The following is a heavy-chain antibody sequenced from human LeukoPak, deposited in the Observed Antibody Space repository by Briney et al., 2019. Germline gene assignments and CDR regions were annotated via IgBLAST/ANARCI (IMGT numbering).Heavy chain of an antibody. Sequence: ASVKVSCKVSGYTLTELSMHWVRQAPGQGLEWMGWINPNSGGTNYAQKFQGRVTMTRDTSISTAYTELSRLKSDDTAVYYCARASSWYSYGMDVWGQGTTVTVSS. D-gene: IGHD6-13*01. CDR1: GYTLTELS. V-gene: IGHV1-2*02. CDR2: INPNSGGT. J-gene: IGHJ6*02. CDR3: ARASSWYSYGMDV.